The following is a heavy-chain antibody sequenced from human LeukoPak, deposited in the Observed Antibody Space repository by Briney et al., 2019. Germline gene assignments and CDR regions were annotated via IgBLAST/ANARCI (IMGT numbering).Heavy chain of an antibody. Sequence: PSETLSLTCTVSGDSISNYYWSWIRQPAGKGLEWIGRIYTSGSTNYNPSLKSRVIMSVDTSKNQFSLKLSSVAAADTAVYYCARVSLVRGAPDYYFDYWGQGTLVTVSS. V-gene: IGHV4-4*07. CDR3: ARVSLVRGAPDYYFDY. J-gene: IGHJ4*02. CDR1: GDSISNYY. D-gene: IGHD3-10*01. CDR2: IYTSGST.